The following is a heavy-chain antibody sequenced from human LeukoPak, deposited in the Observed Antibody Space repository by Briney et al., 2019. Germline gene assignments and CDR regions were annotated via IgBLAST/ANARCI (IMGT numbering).Heavy chain of an antibody. CDR2: INTNTGNP. J-gene: IGHJ4*02. V-gene: IGHV7-4-1*02. Sequence: ASVKVSCKASGYTFTGHYMHWVRQAPGRGLEWMGWINTNTGNPTYAQGFTGRFVFSLDTSVSTAYLQISSLKAEDTAVYYCAREVTMVRGVPFDYWGQGTLVTVSS. D-gene: IGHD3-10*01. CDR3: AREVTMVRGVPFDY. CDR1: GYTFTGHY.